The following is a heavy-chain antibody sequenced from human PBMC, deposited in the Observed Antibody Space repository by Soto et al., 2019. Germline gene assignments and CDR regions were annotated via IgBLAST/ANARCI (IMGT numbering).Heavy chain of an antibody. V-gene: IGHV3-53*01. D-gene: IGHD2-15*01. CDR2: IHRYGAT. Sequence: RWFRQAPGKALECVSFIHRYGATHYTDSGRGRFTISRDNSKNTLYLQMDRLRVYDTAVHFCARDASGPVYSGGRG. CDR3: ARDASGPVYS. J-gene: IGHJ2*01.